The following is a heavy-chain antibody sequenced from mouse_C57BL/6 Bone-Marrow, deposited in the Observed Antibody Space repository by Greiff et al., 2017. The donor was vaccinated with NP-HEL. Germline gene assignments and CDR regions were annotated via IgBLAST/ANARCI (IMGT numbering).Heavy chain of an antibody. CDR1: GYTFTSYW. Sequence: QVQLKESGAELVKPGASVKLSCKASGYTFTSYWMHWVKQRPGQGLEWIGMIHPNSGSTNYNEKFKSKATLTVDKSSSTAYMQLSSLTSEDSAVYYCARGDYDAWFAYWGQGTLVTVSA. V-gene: IGHV1-64*01. CDR3: ARGDYDAWFAY. J-gene: IGHJ3*01. D-gene: IGHD2-4*01. CDR2: IHPNSGST.